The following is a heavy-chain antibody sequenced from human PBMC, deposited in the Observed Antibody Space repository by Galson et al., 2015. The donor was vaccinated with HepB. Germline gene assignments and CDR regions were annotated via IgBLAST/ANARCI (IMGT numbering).Heavy chain of an antibody. Sequence: SLRLSCAASGFTFSSYSMNWVRQAPGKGLEWVSSISSSSSYIYYADSVKGRFTISRDNAKNSLYLQMNSLRAEDTAVYYCASYLPGNTREGYYYGTDVWGQGTTVTVSS. J-gene: IGHJ6*02. CDR2: ISSSSSYI. V-gene: IGHV3-21*01. CDR3: ASYLPGNTREGYYYGTDV. D-gene: IGHD1-26*01. CDR1: GFTFSSYS.